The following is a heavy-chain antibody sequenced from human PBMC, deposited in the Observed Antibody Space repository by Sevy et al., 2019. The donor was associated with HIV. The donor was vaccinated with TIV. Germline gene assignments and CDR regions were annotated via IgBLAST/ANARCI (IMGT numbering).Heavy chain of an antibody. CDR1: GGSISGYY. D-gene: IGHD4-17*01. CDR2: IHYSGKT. Sequence: SETLSLTCTVSGGSISGYYWAWIRQPPGKGLEFIGWIHYSGKTNYNPSVSSRVTLSVDTSRNQFSLILFSLTAADTAVYYCARHESQGDYPLDLWGQGTLVTVSS. CDR3: ARHESQGDYPLDL. V-gene: IGHV4-59*08. J-gene: IGHJ4*02.